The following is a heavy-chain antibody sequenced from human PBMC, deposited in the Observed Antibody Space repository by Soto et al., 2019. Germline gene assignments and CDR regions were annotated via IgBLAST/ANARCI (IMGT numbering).Heavy chain of an antibody. J-gene: IGHJ4*02. CDR1: GYTFTGYY. Sequence: ASVKVSCKASGYTFTGYYMHWVRQAPGQGLEWMGWINPNSGGTNYAQKFQGWVTMTRDTSISTAYMELSRLRSDDTAVYYCARAAGGITIFGVVTPQNIAYFDYWGQGTLVTVSS. D-gene: IGHD3-3*01. V-gene: IGHV1-2*04. CDR2: INPNSGGT. CDR3: ARAAGGITIFGVVTPQNIAYFDY.